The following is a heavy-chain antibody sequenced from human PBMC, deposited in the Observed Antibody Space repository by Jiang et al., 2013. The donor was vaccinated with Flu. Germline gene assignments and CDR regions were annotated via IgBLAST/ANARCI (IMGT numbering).Heavy chain of an antibody. CDR1: GFTFSSCE. CDR3: ARPGYSYGQRSDP. Sequence: VQLVESGGDLVQPGGSLRLSCAASGFTFSSCEMNWVRQAPGKGLEWISYISPSGNAIYYADSVRGRFTISRDNAKNSLYLQMNSLRVEDTAIYYCARPGYSYGQRSDPWGQGTLVIVSS. CDR2: ISPSGNAI. J-gene: IGHJ5*02. V-gene: IGHV3-48*03. D-gene: IGHD5-18*01.